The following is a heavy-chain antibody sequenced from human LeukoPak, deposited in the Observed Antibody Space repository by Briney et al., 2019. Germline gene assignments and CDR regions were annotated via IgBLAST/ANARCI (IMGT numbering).Heavy chain of an antibody. CDR1: GYTFTSYG. D-gene: IGHD4-23*01. Sequence: ASVKVSCKASGYTFTSYGISWVRQATGQGLEWMGWMNPNSGNTGYAQKFQGRVTMTRNTSISTAYMELSSLRSEDTAVYYCARDRWSVPFDYWGQGTLVTVSS. CDR2: MNPNSGNT. J-gene: IGHJ4*02. V-gene: IGHV1-8*02. CDR3: ARDRWSVPFDY.